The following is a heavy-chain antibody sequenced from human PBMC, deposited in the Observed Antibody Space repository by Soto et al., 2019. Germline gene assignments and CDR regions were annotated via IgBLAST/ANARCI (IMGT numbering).Heavy chain of an antibody. CDR2: IFYSGTT. CDR3: ARDLWVEPELYYYGMDV. D-gene: IGHD1-1*01. CDR1: GDSISSADYY. Sequence: LSLTCTVSGDSISSADYYWSCIRQTPGKGLEWIGHIFYSGTTYYNPSLKSRLTISVDTSKNHFSLRLTSVTAADTAVYYCARDLWVEPELYYYGMDVWGQGTTVTVSS. V-gene: IGHV4-30-4*01. J-gene: IGHJ6*02.